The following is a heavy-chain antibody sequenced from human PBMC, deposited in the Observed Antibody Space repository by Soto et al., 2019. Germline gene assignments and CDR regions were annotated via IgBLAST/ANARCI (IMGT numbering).Heavy chain of an antibody. D-gene: IGHD1-26*01. Sequence: SVKVSCKASGGTFSSHSINWVRQAPGQGLEWMGEIIPIFGTANYAQKFQGRVTITADESTSTAYMELSSLRSEDTAVYYCARDGGRHSGGIDYWGQGTLVTVSS. J-gene: IGHJ4*02. CDR3: ARDGGRHSGGIDY. CDR1: GGTFSSHS. CDR2: IIPIFGTA. V-gene: IGHV1-69*13.